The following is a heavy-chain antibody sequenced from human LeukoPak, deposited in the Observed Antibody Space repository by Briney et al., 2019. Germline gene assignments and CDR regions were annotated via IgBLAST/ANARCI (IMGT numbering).Heavy chain of an antibody. Sequence: GGSLRLSCAASGFTFSSYAMSWVRQAPGKGLEWVSAISGSGGSTYYADSVKGRFTISRDNSENTLYLQMNSLRAEDTAVYYCAKFKGQWLVLGIVDYWGQGTLVTVSS. J-gene: IGHJ4*02. CDR2: ISGSGGST. CDR1: GFTFSSYA. CDR3: AKFKGQWLVLGIVDY. V-gene: IGHV3-23*01. D-gene: IGHD6-19*01.